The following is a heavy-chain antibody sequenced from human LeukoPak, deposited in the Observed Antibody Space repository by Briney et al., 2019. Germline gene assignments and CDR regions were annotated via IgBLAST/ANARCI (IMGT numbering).Heavy chain of an antibody. J-gene: IGHJ4*02. CDR3: ASPYYYDSSGYETGDY. CDR2: INPNSGGT. CDR1: GYTFTGYY. D-gene: IGHD3-22*01. V-gene: IGHV1-2*02. Sequence: ASVKVSCKASGYTFTGYYMHWVRQAPGQGLEWMGWINPNSGGTNYAQKFQGRVTMTRDTSISTAYMELSRLRSDDTAVYYCASPYYYDSSGYETGDYWGQGTLVTVSS.